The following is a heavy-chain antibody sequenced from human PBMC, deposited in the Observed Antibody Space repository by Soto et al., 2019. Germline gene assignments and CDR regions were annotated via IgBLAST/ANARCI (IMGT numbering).Heavy chain of an antibody. CDR3: ARDTGYTFGSLNY. V-gene: IGHV1-3*01. Sequence: ALVKLSCKASGYRFTDYALHWGSQAPGQRLEWMGWMNAGVGNTLYSQKFQGRITITRDTSASTAYMELNSLKSEDTAIYYCARDTGYTFGSLNYWGPGTLVTVSS. CDR1: GYRFTDYA. J-gene: IGHJ4*02. CDR2: MNAGVGNT. D-gene: IGHD5-18*01.